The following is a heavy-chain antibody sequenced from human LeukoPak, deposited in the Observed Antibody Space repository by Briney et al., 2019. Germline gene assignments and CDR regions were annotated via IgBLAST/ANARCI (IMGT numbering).Heavy chain of an antibody. J-gene: IGHJ4*02. CDR2: IYYSGST. D-gene: IGHD3-22*01. V-gene: IGHV4-59*01. CDR3: ARGHSSGYYTIRINYFDY. CDR1: GGSISSYY. Sequence: PSETLSPTCTVSGGSISSYYWSWIRQPPAKGLEWIGYIYYSGSTNYNTSLKSRVTISVDTSKNQFSLKLSSVTAADTAVYYCARGHSSGYYTIRINYFDYWGQGTLVTVSS.